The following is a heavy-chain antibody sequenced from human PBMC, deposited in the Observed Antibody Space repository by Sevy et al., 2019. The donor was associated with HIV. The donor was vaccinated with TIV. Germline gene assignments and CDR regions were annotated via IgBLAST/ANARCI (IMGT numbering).Heavy chain of an antibody. CDR2: ITLSGSTM. V-gene: IGHV3-48*03. CDR3: ARDRQGITVAGTAIDY. CDR1: GFTFSSYE. Sequence: GGSLRLSCAASGFTFSSYEMNWVSQAPGKGLEWISYITLSGSTMYYADSVKGRFTISRDNAKNSLYLQMNSLRAEDTAVYYCARDRQGITVAGTAIDYWGQRTLVTVSS. J-gene: IGHJ4*02. D-gene: IGHD6-19*01.